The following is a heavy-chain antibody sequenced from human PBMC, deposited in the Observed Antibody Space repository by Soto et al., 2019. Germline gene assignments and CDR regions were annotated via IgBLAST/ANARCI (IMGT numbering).Heavy chain of an antibody. CDR1: GFTFSNAW. V-gene: IGHV3-15*01. CDR3: TRLERDYYYGMDV. Sequence: EVQLVESGGGLVKPGGSLRLTCAASGFTFSNAWMSWVRQAPGKGLEWVGRIKSKTDGGTTDYAAPVKGRFTISRDDSKNTLFLQMNSLKTEDTAVYYCTRLERDYYYGMDVLGQGTTVTVSS. J-gene: IGHJ6*02. CDR2: IKSKTDGGTT.